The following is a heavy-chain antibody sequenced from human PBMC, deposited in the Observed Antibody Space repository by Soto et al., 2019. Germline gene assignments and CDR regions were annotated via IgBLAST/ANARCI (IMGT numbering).Heavy chain of an antibody. CDR2: INHSGST. CDR3: ARVRGIAARRGWFDP. CDR1: GGSFSGYY. V-gene: IGHV4-34*01. Sequence: QVQLQQWGAGLLKPSETLSLTCAVYGGSFSGYYWSWIRQPPGKGLEWIGEINHSGSTNYNPSLKSRVTISVDTSKKHFALRLSSVAAADTAVYYCARVRGIAARRGWFDPWGQGTLVTVSS. D-gene: IGHD6-6*01. J-gene: IGHJ5*02.